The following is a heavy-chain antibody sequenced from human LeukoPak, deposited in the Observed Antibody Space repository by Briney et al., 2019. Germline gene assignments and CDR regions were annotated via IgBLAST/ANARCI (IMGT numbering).Heavy chain of an antibody. Sequence: AGGSLRLSCASSGFTFSDYGFHWVRQPPGKGLEWVAVISYDGSDIHYADSVKGRFTISRDNSKNTLYLQMNSLRAEDTAVYYCAKDQGGSYDYWGQGTLVTVSS. V-gene: IGHV3-30*18. D-gene: IGHD1-26*01. CDR2: ISYDGSDI. CDR1: GFTFSDYG. J-gene: IGHJ4*02. CDR3: AKDQGGSYDY.